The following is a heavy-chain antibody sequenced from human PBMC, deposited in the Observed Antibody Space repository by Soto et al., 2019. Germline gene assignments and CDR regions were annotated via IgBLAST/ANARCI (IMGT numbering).Heavy chain of an antibody. CDR3: AKGGYCSGGTCYNNWFDP. D-gene: IGHD2-15*01. V-gene: IGHV3-23*01. CDR1: GFTFSSYA. CDR2: ISGSGGST. Sequence: PGGSLRLSCAASGFTFSSYAMSWVRQAPGKGLEWVSDISGSGGSTYYADSVKGRFTISRDNSENTLYLQMNSLRAEDTAVYHCAKGGYCSGGTCYNNWFDPWGQGTLVTVSS. J-gene: IGHJ5*02.